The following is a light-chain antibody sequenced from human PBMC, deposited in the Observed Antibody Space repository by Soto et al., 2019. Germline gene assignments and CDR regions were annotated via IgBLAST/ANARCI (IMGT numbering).Light chain of an antibody. J-gene: IGKJ4*01. V-gene: IGKV1-5*03. Sequence: DIQMTQSPSTLSASVGDRVTITCRASQSISSWLAWYQQKPGKAPKLLIYKASSLESGVPSRFSGSGSGTEFTLTISSLQPDDFATYYCQQYNSDLLTFGGGTKVDIK. CDR1: QSISSW. CDR3: QQYNSDLLT. CDR2: KAS.